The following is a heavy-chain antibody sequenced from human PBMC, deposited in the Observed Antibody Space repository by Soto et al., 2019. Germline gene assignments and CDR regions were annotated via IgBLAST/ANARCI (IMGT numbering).Heavy chain of an antibody. V-gene: IGHV3-73*01. J-gene: IGHJ6*02. CDR2: IRSKANSYAT. Sequence: GGSLRLSCAASGFTFSGSAMHWVRQASGKGLEWVGRIRSKANSYATAYAASVKGRFTISRDDSKNTAYLQMNSLKTEDTAVYYCTRLPWDGMDVWGQGTTVTVSS. CDR1: GFTFSGSA. D-gene: IGHD3-16*01. CDR3: TRLPWDGMDV.